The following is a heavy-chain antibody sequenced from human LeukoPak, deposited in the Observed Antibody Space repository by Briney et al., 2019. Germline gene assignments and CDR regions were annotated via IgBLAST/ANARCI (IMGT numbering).Heavy chain of an antibody. CDR1: GFTFSSYG. V-gene: IGHV3-33*01. CDR3: ARVIAARPGTNWFDP. CDR2: IWYDGSNK. Sequence: PGGSLRLSCAASGFTFSSYGMHWVRQAPGKGLEWVAVIWYDGSNKYYADSVKGRFTISRDNSKNTLYLQMNSLRAEDTAVYYCARVIAARPGTNWFDPWGQGTLVTVSS. J-gene: IGHJ5*02. D-gene: IGHD6-6*01.